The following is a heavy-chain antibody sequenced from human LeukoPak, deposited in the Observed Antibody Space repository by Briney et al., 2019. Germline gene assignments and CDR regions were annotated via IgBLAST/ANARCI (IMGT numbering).Heavy chain of an antibody. CDR2: INHSGST. V-gene: IGHV4-34*01. CDR3: ARVGYSSGWYKNYYFDY. D-gene: IGHD6-19*01. J-gene: IGHJ4*02. Sequence: SETLSPTCAVYGGSFSGYYWSWIRQPPGKGLEWIGEINHSGSTNYNPSLKSRVTISVDTSKNQFSLKLSSVTAADTAVYYCARVGYSSGWYKNYYFDYWGQGTLVTVSS. CDR1: GGSFSGYY.